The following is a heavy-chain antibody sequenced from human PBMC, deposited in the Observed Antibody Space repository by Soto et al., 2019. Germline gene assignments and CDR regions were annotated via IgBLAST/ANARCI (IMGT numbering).Heavy chain of an antibody. D-gene: IGHD2-2*01. V-gene: IGHV3-23*01. CDR3: AKVICSSTSCSEYFQH. CDR2: ISGSGGST. Sequence: PGGSLRLSCAASGFTFSSYAMSWVRQAPGKGLEWVSAISGSGGSTYYADSVKGRFTISRDNSKNTLYLQMNSLRAEDTAVYYCAKVICSSTSCSEYFQHWGQGTLVTVSS. J-gene: IGHJ1*01. CDR1: GFTFSSYA.